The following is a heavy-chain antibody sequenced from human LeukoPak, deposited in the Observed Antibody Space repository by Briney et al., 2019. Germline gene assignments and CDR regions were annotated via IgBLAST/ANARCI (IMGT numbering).Heavy chain of an antibody. V-gene: IGHV3-23*01. D-gene: IGHD6-13*01. J-gene: IGHJ5*02. CDR3: AKGTAASPHIVAAAGNWFDP. Sequence: GGSLRLSCAASGFTFSSYAMSWVRQAPGKGLEWVSAISGSGGSTYYADSVKGRFTISRDNSKNTLYLQMNSLRAEDTAVYYCAKGTAASPHIVAAAGNWFDPWGQGTLVTVSS. CDR1: GFTFSSYA. CDR2: ISGSGGST.